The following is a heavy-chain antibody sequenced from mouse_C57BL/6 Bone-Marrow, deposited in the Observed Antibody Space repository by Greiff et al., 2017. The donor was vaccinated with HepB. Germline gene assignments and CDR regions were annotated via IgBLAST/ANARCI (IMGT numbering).Heavy chain of an antibody. D-gene: IGHD2-4*01. CDR3: ARGEVYYDYEGYAMDY. CDR2: INPSNGGT. Sequence: QVQLQQPGTELVKPGASVKLSCKASGYTFTSYWMHWVKQRPGQGLEWIGNINPSNGGTNYNEKFKSKATLTVDKSSSTAYMQLSSLTSEDSAVYYCARGEVYYDYEGYAMDYWGQGTSVTVSS. CDR1: GYTFTSYW. V-gene: IGHV1-53*01. J-gene: IGHJ4*01.